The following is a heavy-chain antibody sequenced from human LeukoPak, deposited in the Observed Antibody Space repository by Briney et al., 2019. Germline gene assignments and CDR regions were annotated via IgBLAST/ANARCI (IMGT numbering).Heavy chain of an antibody. CDR3: AKDRSWGELPGSLGY. D-gene: IGHD1-26*01. CDR1: GFTFSSYA. CDR2: ISGSGGST. Sequence: PGGSLRLSCAASGFTFSSYAMIWVRQAPGKGLEWVSAISGSGGSTYYADSVKGRFTISRDNSKNTLYLQMNSLRAEDTAVYYCAKDRSWGELPGSLGYWGQGTLVTVSS. J-gene: IGHJ4*02. V-gene: IGHV3-23*01.